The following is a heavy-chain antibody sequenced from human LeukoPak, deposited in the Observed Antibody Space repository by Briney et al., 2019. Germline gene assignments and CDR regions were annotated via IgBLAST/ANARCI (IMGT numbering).Heavy chain of an antibody. CDR3: ARGRIAKIVVVHSFHYGMDV. J-gene: IGHJ6*02. CDR1: GGSFTDYF. D-gene: IGHD3-22*01. V-gene: IGHV4-34*01. Sequence: SETLSLTCDVFGGSFTDYFWTWIRQSPGKGLEWIGEINDYTGNTNYNPSLNSRVSISLEKSKNQFSLELRSVTAADTAVYYCARGRIAKIVVVHSFHYGMDVWGQGTLVTVSS. CDR2: INDYTGNT.